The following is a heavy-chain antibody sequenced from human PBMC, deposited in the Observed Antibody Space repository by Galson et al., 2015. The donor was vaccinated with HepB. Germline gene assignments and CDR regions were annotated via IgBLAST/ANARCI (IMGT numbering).Heavy chain of an antibody. CDR3: ARGLGFGDLLGSVFES. Sequence: SLRLSCAASGFTFSTSWMNWLRQAPGKGLEWVGNIKPDGSGKYYVDSVEGRFTISRDNAKNSLFLEMSGLRADDAAVYYCARGLGFGDLLGSVFESWGQGTLVTVSS. D-gene: IGHD3-10*01. V-gene: IGHV3-7*03. CDR1: GFTFSTSW. J-gene: IGHJ4*02. CDR2: IKPDGSGK.